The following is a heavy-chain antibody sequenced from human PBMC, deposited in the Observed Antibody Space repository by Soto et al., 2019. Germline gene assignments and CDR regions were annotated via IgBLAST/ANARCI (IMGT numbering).Heavy chain of an antibody. CDR3: ASAVVVYHQLVEGWDKFDP. CDR1: GFTLRSYW. D-gene: IGHD2-8*02. V-gene: IGHV3-74*01. J-gene: IGHJ5*02. Sequence: EVQLVESGGGQVQPGGSLTLSCAVSGFTLRSYWMHWVRQAPGKGLEWVARIDSDGRTTNYAESVKGRFTISRDNAKNTLSLHMKSLTAAARADCSCASAVVVYHQLVEGWDKFDPGCQ. CDR2: IDSDGRTT.